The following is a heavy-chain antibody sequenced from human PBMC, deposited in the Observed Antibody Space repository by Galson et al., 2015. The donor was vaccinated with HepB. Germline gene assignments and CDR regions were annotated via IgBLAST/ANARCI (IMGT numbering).Heavy chain of an antibody. J-gene: IGHJ6*02. D-gene: IGHD4-17*01. CDR2: IIPIFGTA. V-gene: IGHV1-69*13. Sequence: SVKVSCKASRGTFSSYAISWVRLAPGQGLEWMGGIIPIFGTANYAQKFQGRVTITADESTSTAYMELSSLRSEDTAVYYCARVWATTMTTVSNDYYYYGMDVWGQGTTVTVSS. CDR1: RGTFSSYA. CDR3: ARVWATTMTTVSNDYYYYGMDV.